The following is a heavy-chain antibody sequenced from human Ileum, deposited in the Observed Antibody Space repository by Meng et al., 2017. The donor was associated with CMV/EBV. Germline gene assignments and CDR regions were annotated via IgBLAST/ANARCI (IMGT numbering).Heavy chain of an antibody. CDR2: IYCSGSP. CDR3: VRQVVAASFDY. CDR1: GGSITSGNYY. D-gene: IGHD2-15*01. Sequence: HGQQQQPGPGRVMPSQAPSLTCTVSGGSITSGNYYWCWIRQPPGRGLEWIGYIYCSGSPYYKPSLKSRVTISLDTSKNQFSLNLRSVTATDSAVYYCVRQVVAASFDYWGQGALVTVSS. J-gene: IGHJ4*02. V-gene: IGHV4-30-4*08.